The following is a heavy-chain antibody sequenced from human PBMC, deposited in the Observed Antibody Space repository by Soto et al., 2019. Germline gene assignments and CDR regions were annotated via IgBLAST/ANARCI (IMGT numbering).Heavy chain of an antibody. CDR3: AKSATVPAAIAY. J-gene: IGHJ4*02. CDR2: INAGNGNT. CDR1: GYTFTSYA. V-gene: IGHV1-3*01. D-gene: IGHD2-2*02. Sequence: ASVKVSCKASGYTFTSYAMHWVRQAPGQRLEWMGWINAGNGNTKYSQKFQGRVTITRDTSASTAYMELSSLRSEDTAVYYCAKSATVPAAIAYWGQRTLVTVSS.